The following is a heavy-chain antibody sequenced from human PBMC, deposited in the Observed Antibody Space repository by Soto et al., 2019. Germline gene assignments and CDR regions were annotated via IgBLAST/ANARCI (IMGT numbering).Heavy chain of an antibody. CDR2: INHSGST. J-gene: IGHJ6*02. CDR1: GGSFSCYY. CDR3: ARGLTYYYGMDV. V-gene: IGHV4-34*01. Sequence: SETLSLTCAVYGGSFSCYYWGWIRQPPGKGLEWIAEINHSGSTNYNPSLKSRVTISVDTSKNQFSLKLSSVTAADTAVYYCARGLTYYYGMDVWGQGTTVTVSS.